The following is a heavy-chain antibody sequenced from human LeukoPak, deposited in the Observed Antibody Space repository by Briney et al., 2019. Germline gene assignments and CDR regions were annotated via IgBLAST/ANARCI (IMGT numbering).Heavy chain of an antibody. CDR2: ITSTSGTI. CDR1: GFTFSTYS. D-gene: IGHD6-13*01. J-gene: IGHJ4*02. CDR3: ATDPRPSSS. Sequence: GGSLRLSCAASGFTFSTYSMIWVRQAPGKGLESISYITSTSGTIYYADSVKGRFTISRDNAKNSLFLQMNSLRDEDTAVYYCATDPRPSSSWGQGTLVTVSS. V-gene: IGHV3-48*02.